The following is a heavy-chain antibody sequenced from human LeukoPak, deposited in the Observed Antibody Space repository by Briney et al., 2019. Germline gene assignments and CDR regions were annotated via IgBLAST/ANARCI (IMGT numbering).Heavy chain of an antibody. CDR2: IIPIFGTA. D-gene: IGHD5-18*01. J-gene: IGHJ3*02. CDR1: GGTFSSYA. V-gene: IGHV1-69*05. CDR3: ARPQRGYSYSAFDI. Sequence: SVKVSWKASGGTFSSYAISWVRQAPGQGLEWMGRIIPIFGTANYAQKFQGRVTITTDESTSTAYMELSSLRSEDTAVYYCARPQRGYSYSAFDIWGQGTMVTVSS.